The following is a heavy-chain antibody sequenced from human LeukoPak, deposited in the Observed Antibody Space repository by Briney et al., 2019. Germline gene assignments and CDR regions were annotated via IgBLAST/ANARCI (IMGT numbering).Heavy chain of an antibody. CDR2: MNPDSGDT. CDR3: ARWMGTGAYYECWFDR. Sequence: GASVKVSCKASAYTFTMCEIYLEREPTGQGLEWMGWMNPDSGDTGYAQKFQGRVTMTRNTAITTAYMELSSLRSEDTAVYYCARWMGTGAYYECWFDRWGKGTLVTVSS. D-gene: IGHD1-26*01. J-gene: IGHJ5*02. V-gene: IGHV1-8*01. CDR1: AYTFTMCE.